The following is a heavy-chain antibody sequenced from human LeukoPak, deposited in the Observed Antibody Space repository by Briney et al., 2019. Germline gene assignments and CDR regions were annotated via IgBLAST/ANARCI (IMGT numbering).Heavy chain of an antibody. Sequence: SETLSLTCAVSGYSISSEYYWGWIRQPPGKGLEWIGSIYHSGSTYYNPSLKSRDTMPVDTSKNQFSLKLTSVTAADTAVYYCARQNGFGEEFDCWGQGTLVTVSS. CDR3: ARQNGFGEEFDC. V-gene: IGHV4-38-2*01. CDR1: GYSISSEYY. J-gene: IGHJ4*02. D-gene: IGHD3-3*01. CDR2: IYHSGST.